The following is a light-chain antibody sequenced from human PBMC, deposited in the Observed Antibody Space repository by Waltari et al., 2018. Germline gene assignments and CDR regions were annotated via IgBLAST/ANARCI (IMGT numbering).Light chain of an antibody. J-gene: IGKJ1*01. CDR1: QSISNY. CDR2: AAS. Sequence: DIQMTQSPSSLSASVGDRVTITCRASQSISNYLYWYQQRPGKAPKLLIYAASSLQSGVPSRFSGSGSGTDFTLTISSLQPEDFATYYCQQSYSTPPTFGQGTKVEIK. V-gene: IGKV1-39*01. CDR3: QQSYSTPPT.